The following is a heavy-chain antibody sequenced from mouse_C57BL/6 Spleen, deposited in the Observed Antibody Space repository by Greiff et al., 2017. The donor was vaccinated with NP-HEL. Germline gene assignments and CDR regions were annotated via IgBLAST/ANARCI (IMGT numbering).Heavy chain of an antibody. J-gene: IGHJ3*01. CDR3: ARSRSNSAWFAY. CDR1: GYTFTSYW. Sequence: QVQLKQPGTELVKPGASVKLSCKASGYTFTSYWMHWVKQRPGQGLEWIGNINPSNGGTNYNEKFKSKATLTVDKSSSTAYMQLSSLTSEDSAVYYCARSRSNSAWFAYWGQGTLVTVSA. D-gene: IGHD2-5*01. V-gene: IGHV1-53*01. CDR2: INPSNGGT.